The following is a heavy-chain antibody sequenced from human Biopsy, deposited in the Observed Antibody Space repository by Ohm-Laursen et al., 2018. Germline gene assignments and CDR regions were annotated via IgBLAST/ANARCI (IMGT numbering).Heavy chain of an antibody. CDR3: AKDRRAVAGYDAFDI. V-gene: IGHV3-9*01. Sequence: SLRLSRAASGFTFDDYAMHWVRQAPGKGLEWVSGISWNSGSIGYADSVKGRFTISRDNAKNSLYLQMNSLRAEDTALYYCAKDRRAVAGYDAFDIWGQGTMVTVSS. J-gene: IGHJ3*02. CDR1: GFTFDDYA. CDR2: ISWNSGSI. D-gene: IGHD6-19*01.